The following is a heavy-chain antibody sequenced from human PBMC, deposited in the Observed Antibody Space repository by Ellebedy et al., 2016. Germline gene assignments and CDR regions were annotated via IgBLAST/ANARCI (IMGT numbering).Heavy chain of an antibody. CDR3: ARRCNGNYFCLDY. D-gene: IGHD1-7*01. CDR2: IYYSGST. V-gene: IGHV4-61*01. J-gene: IGHJ4*02. CDR1: GGSISSSSYY. Sequence: SETLSLTCTVSGGSISSSSYYWSWIRQPPGKGLEWIGYIYYSGSTNYNPSLKSRVTISVDTSKNQFSLKLSSVTAADTAVYYCARRCNGNYFCLDYWGQGTLVTVSS.